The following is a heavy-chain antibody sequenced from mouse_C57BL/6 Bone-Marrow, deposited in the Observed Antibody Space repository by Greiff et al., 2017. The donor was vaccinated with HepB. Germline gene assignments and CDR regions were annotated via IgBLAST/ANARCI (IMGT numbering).Heavy chain of an antibody. V-gene: IGHV1-80*01. Sequence: VKLMESGAELVKPGASVKIPCKASGYAFSSYWMNWVKQRPGKGLEWIGQIYPGDGDTNYNGKFKGKATLTADKSSSPAYMQLSSLTSEDSAVYVCERFYYYYGSSYVLSWFADWGQGTLVTVSA. CDR3: ERFYYYYGSSYVLSWFAD. CDR1: GYAFSSYW. J-gene: IGHJ3*01. D-gene: IGHD1-1*01. CDR2: IYPGDGDT.